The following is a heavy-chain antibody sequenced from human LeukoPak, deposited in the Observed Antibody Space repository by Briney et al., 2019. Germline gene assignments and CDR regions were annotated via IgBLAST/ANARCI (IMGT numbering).Heavy chain of an antibody. CDR2: ISSSSSYI. Sequence: NSGGSLRLSCAVSGFTFSDYYMSWIRQAPGKGLEWVSSISSSSSYIYYADSVKGRFTISRDNAKNSLYLQMNSLRAEDTAVYYCAAGGDYVTYWGQGTLVTVSS. D-gene: IGHD4-17*01. CDR1: GFTFSDYY. V-gene: IGHV3-11*06. CDR3: AAGGDYVTY. J-gene: IGHJ4*02.